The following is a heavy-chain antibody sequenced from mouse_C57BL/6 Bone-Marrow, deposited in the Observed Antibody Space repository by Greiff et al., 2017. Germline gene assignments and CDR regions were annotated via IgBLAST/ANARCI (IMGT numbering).Heavy chain of an antibody. CDR2: IDPSDSYT. CDR1: GYTFTSYW. Sequence: QVQLQQPGAELVKPGASVKLSCKASGYTFTSYWMQWVKQRPGQGLEWIGEIDPSDSYTNYNQKFKGKATLTVDTSSSTAYMQLSSLTSEDSAVYYCANSRYWYFDVWGTGTTVTVSS. V-gene: IGHV1-50*01. J-gene: IGHJ1*03. CDR3: ANSRYWYFDV.